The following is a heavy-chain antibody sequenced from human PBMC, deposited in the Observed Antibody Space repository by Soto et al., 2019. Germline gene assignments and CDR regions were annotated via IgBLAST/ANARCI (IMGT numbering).Heavy chain of an antibody. CDR3: ANGDSSGYYLPWNY. CDR2: ISYDGSNK. D-gene: IGHD3-22*01. CDR1: GFTFSSYG. V-gene: IGHV3-30*18. Sequence: GGSLRLSCAASGFTFSSYGMHWVRQAPGKGLEWVAVISYDGSNKYYADSVKGRFTISRDNSKNTLYLQMNSLRAEDTAVYYCANGDSSGYYLPWNYWGQGTLVTVSS. J-gene: IGHJ4*02.